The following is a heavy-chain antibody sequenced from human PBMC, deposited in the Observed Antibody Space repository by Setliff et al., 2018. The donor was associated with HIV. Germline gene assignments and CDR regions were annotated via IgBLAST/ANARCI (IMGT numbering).Heavy chain of an antibody. CDR1: GYIFTDYW. CDR2: IYPGDSDT. D-gene: IGHD2-21*01. J-gene: IGHJ6*03. CDR3: ARAPRSPLRWRDNLLSSSSFFMDV. V-gene: IGHV5-51*01. Sequence: GESLKISCEASGYIFTDYWIGWVRQMPGKGLEWMGIIYPGDSDTRYSPSFQGQVTFSAYKSTSAVYLQWDSLKASDSAIYYCARAPRSPLRWRDNLLSSSSFFMDVWGKGTTVTVSS.